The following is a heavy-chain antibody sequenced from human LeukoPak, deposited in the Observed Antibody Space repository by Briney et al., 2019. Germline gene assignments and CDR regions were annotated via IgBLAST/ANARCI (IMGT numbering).Heavy chain of an antibody. V-gene: IGHV3-74*01. CDR3: ATGLGHYYDY. Sequence: GGSLRLTCAASGISFNNYWMHWVRQAPGKGLVWVSRVNSDGSSTVYADSVKGRFTISRDNARTTVYLQMSSLRLDDTATYYCATGLGHYYDYWGQGSLVTVSS. J-gene: IGHJ4*02. D-gene: IGHD3-22*01. CDR1: GISFNNYW. CDR2: VNSDGSST.